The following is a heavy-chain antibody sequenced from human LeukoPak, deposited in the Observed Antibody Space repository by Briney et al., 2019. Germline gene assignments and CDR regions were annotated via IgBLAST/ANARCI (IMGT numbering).Heavy chain of an antibody. Sequence: GGSLRPSCAASGFTFSTYWMSWVRQAPGKGLEWVANIKQDGSEKYYVDSVKGRFTISRDNAKNSLYLQMNTLRPEDTAVYYCARERQNKDFWSGGDYWGQGTLVTVSS. CDR1: GFTFSTYW. J-gene: IGHJ4*02. CDR2: IKQDGSEK. V-gene: IGHV3-7*01. CDR3: ARERQNKDFWSGGDY. D-gene: IGHD3-3*01.